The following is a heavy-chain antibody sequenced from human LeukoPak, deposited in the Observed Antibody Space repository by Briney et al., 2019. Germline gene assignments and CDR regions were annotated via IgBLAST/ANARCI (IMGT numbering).Heavy chain of an antibody. D-gene: IGHD2-8*02. CDR1: GGSFSGYY. CDR2: INHSGST. Sequence: PSETLSLTCAVYGGSFSGYYWSWIRQPPGKGLEWIGEINHSGSTNYNPSLKSRVTISVDTSKNQFSLKLSSVTAADTAVYYCARGYSTGPPDYYYYGMDVWGQGTTVTVSS. V-gene: IGHV4-34*01. CDR3: ARGYSTGPPDYYYYGMDV. J-gene: IGHJ6*02.